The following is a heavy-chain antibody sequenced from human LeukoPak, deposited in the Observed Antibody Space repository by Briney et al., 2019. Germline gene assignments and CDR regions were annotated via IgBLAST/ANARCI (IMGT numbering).Heavy chain of an antibody. J-gene: IGHJ6*02. V-gene: IGHV3-11*01. D-gene: IGHD3-3*01. CDR1: GFTFSDYY. CDR2: ISSSGSTI. CDR3: ARDDPYDFWSGLQLLDV. Sequence: GGSLRLSCAASGFTFSDYYMSWIRQAPGKGLEWVSYISSSGSTIYYADSVKGRFTIPRDNAKNSLYLQMNSLRAEDTAVYYCARDDPYDFWSGLQLLDVWGQGTTVTVSS.